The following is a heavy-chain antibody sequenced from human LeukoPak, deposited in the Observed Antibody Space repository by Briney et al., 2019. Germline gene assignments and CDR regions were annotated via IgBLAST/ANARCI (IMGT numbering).Heavy chain of an antibody. CDR3: TRQADYGDYFDDC. CDR2: IYYSGST. J-gene: IGHJ4*02. V-gene: IGHV4-59*08. Sequence: SETLSLTCTVSAGSISSYYWSWIRQPPGKGLEWIGYIYYSGSTNYNPSLKSRVTISVDTSKNQFSLKLSSVTAADTAVYYCTRQADYGDYFDDCGGQGNPGHRLL. CDR1: AGSISSYY. D-gene: IGHD4-17*01.